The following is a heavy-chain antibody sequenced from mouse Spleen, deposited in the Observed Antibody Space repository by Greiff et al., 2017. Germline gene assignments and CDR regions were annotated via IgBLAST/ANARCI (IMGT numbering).Heavy chain of an antibody. D-gene: IGHD1-1*01. CDR3: ARRDYYGSSLHWYFDV. J-gene: IGHJ1*01. V-gene: IGHV1-87*01. CDR1: GYTFTSYW. CDR2: IYPGDGDT. Sequence: QVQLQQSGAELARPGASVKLSCKASGYTFTSYWMQWVKQRPGQGLEWIGAIYPGDGDTRYTQKFKGKATLTADKSSSTAYMQLSSLASEDSAVYYCARRDYYGSSLHWYFDVWGAGTTVTVSS.